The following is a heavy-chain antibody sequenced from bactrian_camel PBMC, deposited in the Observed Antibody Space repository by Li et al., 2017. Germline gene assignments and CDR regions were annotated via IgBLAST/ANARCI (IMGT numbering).Heavy chain of an antibody. CDR2: IDSDGDT. CDR1: GYRFGTTG. Sequence: HVQLVESGGGSVQAGGSLKLSCVHSGYRFGTTGMGWFRQAPGKEREAVGSIDSDGDTNYPPSVKGRFTVSQDDAKNTLILQMENLVPEDTAMYYCAADRRGSVCYTNSLIPTHFDYWGQGTQVTVS. J-gene: IGHJ4*01. V-gene: IGHV3S53*01. D-gene: IGHD2*01. CDR3: AADRRGSVCYTNSLIPTHFDY.